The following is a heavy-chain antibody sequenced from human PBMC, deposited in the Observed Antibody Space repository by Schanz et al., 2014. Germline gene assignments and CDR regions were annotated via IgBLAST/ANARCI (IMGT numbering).Heavy chain of an antibody. CDR3: AREQIMAAAGLVDY. Sequence: EVQLLESGGGLVQPGGSLRLSCAASGFTFSSYAMSWVRQAPGKGLEWVSALSGSGGSTYYADSVKGRFTISRDNSKNTLYLQMNSLRAEDTSVYFCAREQIMAAAGLVDYWGHGTLVTVSS. CDR1: GFTFSSYA. D-gene: IGHD6-13*01. CDR2: LSGSGGST. V-gene: IGHV3-23*01. J-gene: IGHJ4*01.